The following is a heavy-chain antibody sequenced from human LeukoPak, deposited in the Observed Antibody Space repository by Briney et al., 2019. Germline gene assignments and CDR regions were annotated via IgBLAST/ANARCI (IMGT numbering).Heavy chain of an antibody. D-gene: IGHD3-9*01. CDR1: GDSIRRRSYY. CDR2: IYYSGST. V-gene: IGHV4-39*01. Sequence: SETLSLTCSVSGDSIRRRSYYWGWIRQPPGKGLEWIGSIYYSGSTYYNPSLKSRVTISIDTSKSQLSLNLTSVTAADTAVYFCVDVYSGYYYFDYWGQGTLVTVSS. CDR3: VDVYSGYYYFDY. J-gene: IGHJ4*02.